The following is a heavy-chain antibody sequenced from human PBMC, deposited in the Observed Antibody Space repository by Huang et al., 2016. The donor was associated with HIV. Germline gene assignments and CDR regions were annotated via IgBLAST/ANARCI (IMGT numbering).Heavy chain of an antibody. D-gene: IGHD3-10*01. J-gene: IGHJ3*02. CDR1: GFTFRSYG. V-gene: IGHV3-30*02. Sequence: QVQLVESGGGVVQPGGSLRLSCAASGFTFRSYGMHWVSQAQGKGLEWVAFIAHDGGNKYYAESVKGRFTISRDNSKNTLYLQTNSLRAEDTAVHYCARGPPYINYYSGHTFDIWGQGTMVTVSS. CDR3: ARGPPYINYYSGHTFDI. CDR2: IAHDGGNK.